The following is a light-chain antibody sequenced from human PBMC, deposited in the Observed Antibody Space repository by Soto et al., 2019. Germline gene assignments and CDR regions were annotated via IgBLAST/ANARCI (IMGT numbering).Light chain of an antibody. Sequence: DIQMTQSPSTLSASVGDRVTISCGASHSISSWLAWYQQKPGKAPNLLIYDASTLESGVPSRFSGSGSGTEFTLTISSLQPDDFATYYCQQYNSYSPITFGQGTRLEIK. CDR3: QQYNSYSPIT. CDR1: HSISSW. CDR2: DAS. V-gene: IGKV1-5*01. J-gene: IGKJ5*01.